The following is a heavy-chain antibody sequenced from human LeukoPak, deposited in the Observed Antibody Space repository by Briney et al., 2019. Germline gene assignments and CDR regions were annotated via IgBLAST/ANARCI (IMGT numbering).Heavy chain of an antibody. CDR1: GFTLSSYS. D-gene: IGHD3-10*01. V-gene: IGHV3-21*01. J-gene: IGHJ6*02. CDR2: ISSSSSYI. Sequence: GGSLTLSCAASGFTLSSYSMNWVRQAPGKGLEWVSSISSSSSYIYYADSVKGRFTISRDNVKNSLYLQMNSLRAEDTAVYYCARDRLLYGMDVWGQGTTVTVSS. CDR3: ARDRLLYGMDV.